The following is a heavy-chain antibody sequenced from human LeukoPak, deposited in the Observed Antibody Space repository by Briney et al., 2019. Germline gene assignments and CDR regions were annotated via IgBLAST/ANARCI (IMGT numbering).Heavy chain of an antibody. CDR2: IYHSGGT. CDR1: GGSISSTPYY. V-gene: IGHV4-39*01. CDR3: ARRENSGSFDF. Sequence: SETLSLTCTVSGGSISSTPYYWGWIRQPPGKGLEWVGTIYHSGGTYYNPSLKSRVTISVDTSKNQFSLILTSVTAADTAVYYCARRENSGSFDFWGQGTLVTVSS. J-gene: IGHJ4*02. D-gene: IGHD6-19*01.